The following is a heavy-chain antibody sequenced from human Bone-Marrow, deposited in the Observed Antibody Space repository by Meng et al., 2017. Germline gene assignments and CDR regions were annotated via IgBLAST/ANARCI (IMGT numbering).Heavy chain of an antibody. J-gene: IGHJ3*02. CDR3: ARVRVGATLDFDI. D-gene: IGHD1-26*01. CDR1: GFTFSSYS. CDR2: IWYDGSNK. V-gene: IGHV3-33*08. Sequence: GESLKISCAASGFTFSSYSMNWVRQAPGKGLEWVAVIWYDGSNKYYADSVKGRFTISRDNSKNTLYLQMNSLRAEDTAVYYCARVRVGATLDFDIWGQGTMVTVSS.